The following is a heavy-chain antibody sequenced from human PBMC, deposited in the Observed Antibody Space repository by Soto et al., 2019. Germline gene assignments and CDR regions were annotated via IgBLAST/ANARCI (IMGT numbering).Heavy chain of an antibody. J-gene: IGHJ4*02. CDR3: ARVEGVSSVYYYGFDY. V-gene: IGHV4-31*03. CDR1: GGSISSGGYY. D-gene: IGHD3-22*01. CDR2: IYYSGST. Sequence: QVQLQESGPGLVKPSQTLSLTCTVSGGSISSGGYYWSWIRQHPGKGLEWIGYIYYSGSTYYNPSLKSRVTISVDTSKNQFSLKLSSVTAADTAVYYCARVEGVSSVYYYGFDYWGQGTLVTVSS.